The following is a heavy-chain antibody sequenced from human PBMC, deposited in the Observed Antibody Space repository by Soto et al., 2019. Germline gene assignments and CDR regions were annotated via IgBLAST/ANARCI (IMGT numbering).Heavy chain of an antibody. V-gene: IGHV3-23*01. CDR1: VFPFGSNA. J-gene: IGHJ4*02. CDR2: LSNTGRRT. Sequence: GGSLRLSCVVSVFPFGSNAMSWVRQSPGKGLEWVSGLSNTGRRTSYADSVKGRFNISRDNSENTVYLQMNSLRVEDTAVYYCATEMGATQGPFDNWGQGTLVTVSS. D-gene: IGHD1-26*01. CDR3: ATEMGATQGPFDN.